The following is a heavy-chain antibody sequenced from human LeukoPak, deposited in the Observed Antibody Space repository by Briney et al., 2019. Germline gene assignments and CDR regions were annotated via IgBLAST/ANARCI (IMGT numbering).Heavy chain of an antibody. CDR1: GFTVSSNY. V-gene: IGHV3-53*05. J-gene: IGHJ4*02. CDR2: IYTGGST. D-gene: IGHD2-15*01. CDR3: AKAPDPPGYCSGGSCYSIEHYFDY. Sequence: GGSLRLSCAASGFTVSSNYMNWVRQAPGKGLEWVSVIYTGGSTYYADSVKGRFTISRDNSKNTLYLQMNSLRAEDTAVYYCAKAPDPPGYCSGGSCYSIEHYFDYWGQGTLVTVSS.